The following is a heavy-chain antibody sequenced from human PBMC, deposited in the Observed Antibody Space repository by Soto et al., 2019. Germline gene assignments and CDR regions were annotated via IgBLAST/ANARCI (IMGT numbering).Heavy chain of an antibody. CDR2: IRKDGSEK. V-gene: IGHV3-7*03. CDR3: VGGTGWLMDT. CDR1: GFSFSNYW. Sequence: HPGGSLRLSCAASGFSFSNYWMNWVRLAPGKGPEWVANIRKDGSEKIYVDSVEGRFTISRDNAKNSLFLQMNNLRADDTAMYYCVGGTGWLMDTWGQGTPVTSPQ. J-gene: IGHJ5*02. D-gene: IGHD6-19*01.